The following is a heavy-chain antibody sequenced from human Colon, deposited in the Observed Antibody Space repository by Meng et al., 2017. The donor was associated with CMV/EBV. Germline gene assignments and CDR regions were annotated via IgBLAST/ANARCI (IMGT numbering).Heavy chain of an antibody. J-gene: IGHJ5*02. Sequence: SNVSFSSGGYYWSWLRQHPVLGLEWIGYAHYTGSTYYNPSLQSRVSISIDMSKNQFSLNLRSVTAADAAVYYCARGFGAASLSWFDPWGQGTLVTVSS. CDR3: ARGFGAASLSWFDP. CDR2: AHYTGST. CDR1: NVSFSSGGYY. V-gene: IGHV4-31*02. D-gene: IGHD3-16*01.